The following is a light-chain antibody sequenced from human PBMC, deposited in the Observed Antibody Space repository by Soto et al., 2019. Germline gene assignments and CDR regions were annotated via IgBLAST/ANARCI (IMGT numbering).Light chain of an antibody. V-gene: IGLV2-14*01. CDR3: ASYTISSTRV. CDR2: EVI. J-gene: IGLJ3*02. CDR1: NNDVGAYNY. Sequence: QSALTQPASVSGSPGQSITISCTGSNNDVGAYNYVSWYQQHPGKAPKLIIYEVINQPSGVSHRFSGSKSGNTASLTISGLQADDEADYYCASYTISSTRVFGGGTKLTVL.